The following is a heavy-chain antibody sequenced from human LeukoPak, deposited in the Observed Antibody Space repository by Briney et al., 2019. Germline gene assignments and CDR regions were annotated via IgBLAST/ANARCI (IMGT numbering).Heavy chain of an antibody. Sequence: PSETLSLTCTVSGGSISSYYWSWIRQPAGKGLEWIGRIYTSGSTNYSPSLKSRVTMSVDTSKNQFSLKLSSVTAADTAVYYCARATWDYYDSSGSHAFDIWGQGTMVTVSS. CDR3: ARATWDYYDSSGSHAFDI. D-gene: IGHD3-22*01. V-gene: IGHV4-4*07. J-gene: IGHJ3*02. CDR1: GGSISSYY. CDR2: IYTSGST.